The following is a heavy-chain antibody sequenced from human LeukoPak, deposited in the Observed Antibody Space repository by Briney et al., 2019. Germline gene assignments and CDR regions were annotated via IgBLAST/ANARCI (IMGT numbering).Heavy chain of an antibody. Sequence: GSSVKVSCKASGGTFSSYAISWVRQAPGQGLEWMGGIIPIIGTANYAQKFQGRVTITADESTSTAYMELSSLRSEDTAVYYCARGTRAIFGVVIHYYYYGMDVWGQGTTVTVSS. D-gene: IGHD3-3*01. V-gene: IGHV1-69*01. CDR2: IIPIIGTA. CDR3: ARGTRAIFGVVIHYYYYGMDV. J-gene: IGHJ6*02. CDR1: GGTFSSYA.